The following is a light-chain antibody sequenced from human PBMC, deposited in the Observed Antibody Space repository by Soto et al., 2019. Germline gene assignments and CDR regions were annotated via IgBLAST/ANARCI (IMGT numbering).Light chain of an antibody. CDR1: SSNVGGYQY. CDR3: CSYAGNYKYV. J-gene: IGLJ1*01. V-gene: IGLV2-11*01. Sequence: QSVLTQPRLVSGSPGQSVTISCTGTSSNVGGYQYVSWYQQHPGKAPKLVIYDVSQRPSGVPDRFSASKSGNTASLTISGLQADDEADYFCCSYAGNYKYVFGTGTKLTVL. CDR2: DVS.